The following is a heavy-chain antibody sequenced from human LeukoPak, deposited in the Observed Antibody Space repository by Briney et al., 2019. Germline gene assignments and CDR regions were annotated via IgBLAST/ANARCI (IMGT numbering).Heavy chain of an antibody. CDR1: GYTLTDLS. CDR3: ATELVYGDKDY. V-gene: IGHV1-24*01. Sequence: ASVNVSLKVSGYTLTDLSMHWVRQAPGKGLEWMGGFDPEEGETIYAQKFQGRVTMTEDTSTDTAYMELSSVRSEVTAVYYCATELVYGDKDYWGQGTLVTVSS. D-gene: IGHD4-17*01. J-gene: IGHJ4*02. CDR2: FDPEEGET.